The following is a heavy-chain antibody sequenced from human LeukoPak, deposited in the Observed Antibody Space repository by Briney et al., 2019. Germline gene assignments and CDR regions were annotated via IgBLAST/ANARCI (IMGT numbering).Heavy chain of an antibody. V-gene: IGHV7-4-1*02. J-gene: IGHJ4*02. D-gene: IGHD3-22*01. CDR3: AREGYYYDDSGYYYLWDY. CDR1: GHTFTNYG. CDR2: INTNTGNP. Sequence: ASVKVSCKASGHTFTNYGITWVRQAPGQGLEWMGWINTNTGNPTYAQDFTGRFVFSLDTSVSTAYLQISSLKPEDTAVYYCAREGYYYDDSGYYYLWDYWGQGTLVTVSS.